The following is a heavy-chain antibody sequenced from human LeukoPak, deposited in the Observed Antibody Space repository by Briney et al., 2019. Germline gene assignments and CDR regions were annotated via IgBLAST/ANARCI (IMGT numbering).Heavy chain of an antibody. CDR1: EYTFTGYY. CDR3: ARAYYDFWSGYYSGSRIFDY. D-gene: IGHD3-3*01. V-gene: IGHV1-2*02. CDR2: INPNSGGT. J-gene: IGHJ4*02. Sequence: ASVKVSCKASEYTFTGYYMHWVRQAPGQGLEWMGWINPNSGGTNYAQKFQGRVTMTRDTSISTAYMELSRLRSDDTAVYYCARAYYDFWSGYYSGSRIFDYWGQGTLVTVSS.